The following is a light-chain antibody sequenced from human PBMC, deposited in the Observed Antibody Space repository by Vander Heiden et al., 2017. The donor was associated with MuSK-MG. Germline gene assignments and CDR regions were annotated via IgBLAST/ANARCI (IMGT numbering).Light chain of an antibody. J-gene: IGKJ4*01. CDR2: DAS. CDR3: QQYHNLPLT. V-gene: IGKV1-33*01. CDR1: QDISNH. Sequence: DIQMTQSPSSLSASVGDRVIITCLASQDISNHLNWYHHKPGKAPKLLISDASNLEAGVPSRFRGSWSGTDFTFTISNLQPEDVATYYCQQYHNLPLTFGGGTKVERK.